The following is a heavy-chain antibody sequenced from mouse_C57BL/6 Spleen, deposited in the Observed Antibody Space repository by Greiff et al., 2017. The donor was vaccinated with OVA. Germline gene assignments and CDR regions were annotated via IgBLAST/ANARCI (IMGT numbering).Heavy chain of an antibody. CDR2: IYPSDSET. V-gene: IGHV1-61*01. CDR1: GYTFTSYW. D-gene: IGHD2-5*01. Sequence: QVHVKQSGAELVRPGSSVKLSCKASGYTFTSYWMDWVKQRPGQGLEWIGNIYPSDSETHYNQKFKDKATLTVDKSSSTAYMQLSSLTSEDSAVYYCARSVRYSNPAWFAYWGQGTLVTVSA. CDR3: ARSVRYSNPAWFAY. J-gene: IGHJ3*01.